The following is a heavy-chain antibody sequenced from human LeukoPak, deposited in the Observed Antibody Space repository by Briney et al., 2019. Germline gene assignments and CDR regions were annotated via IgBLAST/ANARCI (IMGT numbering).Heavy chain of an antibody. V-gene: IGHV4-61*01. D-gene: IGHD2-2*01. J-gene: IGHJ6*04. CDR1: GGSVSSGSYY. CDR2: IYYSGST. CDR3: ARDQVVPAAMFVYYGMDV. Sequence: ASETLSLTCTVSGGSVSSGSYYWSWIRQPPGKGLERIGYIYYSGSTNYNPSLKSRVTISVDTSKNQFSLKLSSVTAADTAVYYCARDQVVPAAMFVYYGMDVWGKGTTVTVSS.